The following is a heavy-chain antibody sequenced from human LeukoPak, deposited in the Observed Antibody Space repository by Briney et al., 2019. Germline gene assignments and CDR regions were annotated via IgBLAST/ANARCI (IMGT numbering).Heavy chain of an antibody. J-gene: IGHJ5*02. D-gene: IGHD2-2*01. CDR2: IYTSGST. CDR3: ARGTGYCSSTSCYDWFDP. V-gene: IGHV4-4*07. Sequence: SETLSLTCTVSGGSISSYYWSWIRQPAGKGLEWIGRIYTSGSTNYNPSLKSRVTMSVDTSKNQFSLKLSSVTAADTAVYYCARGTGYCSSTSCYDWFDPWGQGTLVTVSS. CDR1: GGSISSYY.